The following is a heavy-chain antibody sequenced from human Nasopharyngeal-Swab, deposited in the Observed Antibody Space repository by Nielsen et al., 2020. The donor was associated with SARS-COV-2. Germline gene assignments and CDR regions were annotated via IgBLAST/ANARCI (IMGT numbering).Heavy chain of an antibody. V-gene: IGHV4-34*01. J-gene: IGHJ6*02. Sequence: SETLSLTCAVYGGSFSGYYWSWIRQPPGKGLEWIGEINHSGSTNYNPSLKGRVTISVDTSKNQFSLKLSSVTAADTAVYYCARALIDSSGWYGYYYYYGMDVWGQGTTVTVSS. CDR1: GGSFSGYY. CDR2: INHSGST. CDR3: ARALIDSSGWYGYYYYYGMDV. D-gene: IGHD6-19*01.